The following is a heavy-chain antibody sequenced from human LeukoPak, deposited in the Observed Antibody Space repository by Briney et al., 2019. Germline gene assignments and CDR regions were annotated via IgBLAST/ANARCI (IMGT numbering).Heavy chain of an antibody. Sequence: PGGSLRLSCAASGLTFSSYAMSWVRHAPGKGLEWVSVIYSGGSTYYADSVKGRFTISRDNSKHTLYLQMNSLRAEDTAVYYCARVLSAYFDYWGQGTLVTVSS. CDR2: IYSGGST. V-gene: IGHV3-53*01. CDR1: GLTFSSYA. D-gene: IGHD2/OR15-2a*01. CDR3: ARVLSAYFDY. J-gene: IGHJ4*02.